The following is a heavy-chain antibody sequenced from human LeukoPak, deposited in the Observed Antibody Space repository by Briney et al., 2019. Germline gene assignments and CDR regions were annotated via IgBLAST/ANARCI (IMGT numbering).Heavy chain of an antibody. D-gene: IGHD3-22*01. V-gene: IGHV3-30*18. J-gene: IGHJ4*02. CDR2: ISYDGSNK. CDR1: GFTFSSYG. Sequence: PGGSLRLSCAASGFTFSSYGMHWVRQAPGKGLEWVAVISYDGSNKYYADSVKGRFTISRDNSKSTLYLQMSSLRAEDTAVYYCAKDLYYYDSSGYSDYWGQGTLVTVSS. CDR3: AKDLYYYDSSGYSDY.